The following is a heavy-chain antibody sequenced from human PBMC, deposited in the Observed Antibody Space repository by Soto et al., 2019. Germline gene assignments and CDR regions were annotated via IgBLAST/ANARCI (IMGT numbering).Heavy chain of an antibody. J-gene: IGHJ4*02. CDR2: IIPIFGTA. D-gene: IGHD2-2*01. Sequence: GASVKVSCKASGGTFSSYAISWVRQAPGQGLEWMGGIIPIFGTANYAQKFQGRVTITADESTSTAYMELSSLRSEDTAVYYCARGEGEYCISTSCYAPGFDYWGQGTLVTVSS. CDR3: ARGEGEYCISTSCYAPGFDY. V-gene: IGHV1-69*13. CDR1: GGTFSSYA.